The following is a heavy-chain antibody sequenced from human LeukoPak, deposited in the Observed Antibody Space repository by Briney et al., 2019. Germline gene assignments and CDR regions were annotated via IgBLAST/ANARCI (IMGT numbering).Heavy chain of an antibody. CDR3: ARAKGLLWFGKGYYGMDV. J-gene: IGHJ6*04. CDR1: GFTFSSYE. V-gene: IGHV3-48*03. Sequence: GGSLRLSCAASGFTFSSYEMNWVRQAPGKGLEWVSYISSSGSTIYYADSVKGRFPISRDNAKNSLYLQMNSLRAGDTAVYYCARAKGLLWFGKGYYGMDVWGKGTTVTVSS. D-gene: IGHD3-10*01. CDR2: ISSSGSTI.